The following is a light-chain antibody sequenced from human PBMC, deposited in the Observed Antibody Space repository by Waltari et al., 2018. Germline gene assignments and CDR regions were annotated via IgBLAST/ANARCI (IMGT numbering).Light chain of an antibody. J-gene: IGLJ3*02. CDR2: DVN. V-gene: IGLV2-14*03. CDR1: SSDVGGYNY. CDR3: SSYTSSSTQV. Sequence: QSALTQPASVSGSPGQSITSSCTGTSSDVGGYNYVSWYQQYPGKAPQLMIYDVNNRPSGVSSRFAGSKSGNTASLTISGLQAEDEADYYCSSYTSSSTQVFGGGTKLTVL.